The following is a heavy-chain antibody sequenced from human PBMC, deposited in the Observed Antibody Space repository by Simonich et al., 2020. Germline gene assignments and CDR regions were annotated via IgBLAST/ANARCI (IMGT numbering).Heavy chain of an antibody. CDR1: GFTFSSYE. V-gene: IGHV3-48*03. CDR2: IRRSGSTI. D-gene: IGHD6-19*01. Sequence: EVQLVESGGGLVQPGGSLRLSCAASGFTFSSYEMNWVRLAPGKGLEWVSYIRRSGSTIYYADSVKGRFTISRDNAKNSLYLQMNSLKTEDTAVYYCTRDQAVAGRSHRPMDYWGQGTLVTVSS. J-gene: IGHJ4*02. CDR3: TRDQAVAGRSHRPMDY.